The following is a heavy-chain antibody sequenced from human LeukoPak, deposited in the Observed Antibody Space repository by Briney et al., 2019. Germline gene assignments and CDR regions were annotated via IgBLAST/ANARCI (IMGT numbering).Heavy chain of an antibody. CDR1: GGSFSGYY. J-gene: IGHJ4*02. V-gene: IGHV4-34*01. CDR2: INHSGST. D-gene: IGHD4-23*01. CDR3: ARRDTVENKTDY. Sequence: SETLSLTCAVCGGSFSGYYWSWIRQPPGKGLEWIGEINHSGSTNYNPSLKSRVTISVDTSKNQFSLKLSSVTAADTAVYYCARRDTVENKTDYWGQGTLVTVSS.